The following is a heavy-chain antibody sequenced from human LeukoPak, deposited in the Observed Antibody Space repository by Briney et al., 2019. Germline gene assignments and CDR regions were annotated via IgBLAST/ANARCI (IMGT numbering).Heavy chain of an antibody. V-gene: IGHV3-30*04. CDR3: ARGRDYGHGRFDP. CDR1: GFTFSSYA. CDR2: ISDDESNK. Sequence: GGSLRLSCAASGFTFSSYAMRWVRQAPGKGLEWVAWISDDESNKYYADTVKGRFTMPRDNPKNTLYLQMNSLRAEDTAVYYCARGRDYGHGRFDPWRQGTLVTVSS. J-gene: IGHJ5*02. D-gene: IGHD4-17*01.